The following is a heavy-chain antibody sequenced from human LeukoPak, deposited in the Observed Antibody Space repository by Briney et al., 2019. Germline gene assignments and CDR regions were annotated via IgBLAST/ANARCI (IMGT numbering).Heavy chain of an antibody. CDR3: ARGSGAFDI. J-gene: IGHJ3*02. CDR1: GYSISSGYY. CDR2: IYHSGST. Sequence: SETLSLTCAVSGYSISSGYYWGWIRQPPGKGLEWIGSIYHSGSTNYNPSLKSRVTISVDTSKNQFSLKLSSVTAADTAVYYCARGSGAFDIWGQGTMVTVSS. V-gene: IGHV4-38-2*01.